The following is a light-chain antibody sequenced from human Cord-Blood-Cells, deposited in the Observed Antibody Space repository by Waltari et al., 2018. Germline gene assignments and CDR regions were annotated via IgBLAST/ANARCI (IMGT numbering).Light chain of an antibody. CDR1: QSVSSSY. Sequence: EIGLTQSPGTLSLSQGERATLSCRASQSVSSSYLAWYQQKPGQAPRLLIYGASSRATGIPDRFSGSGSGTDFTLTISRLEPEDFAVYYCQQYGSSRGFTFGPGTKVDIK. J-gene: IGKJ3*01. CDR2: GAS. V-gene: IGKV3-20*01. CDR3: QQYGSSRGFT.